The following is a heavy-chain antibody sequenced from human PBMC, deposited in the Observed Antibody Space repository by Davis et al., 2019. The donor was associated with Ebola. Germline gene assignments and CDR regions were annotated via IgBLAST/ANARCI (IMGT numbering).Heavy chain of an antibody. J-gene: IGHJ5*02. CDR3: TRRRPAPGAPPRAQRP. Sequence: GESLKISCAASGFTFSGSAMHWVRQASGKGLEWVGRIRSKANSYATAYAASVKGRFTISRDDSKNTAYLQMNSLKTEDTAVYYCTRRRPAPGAPPRAQRPW. D-gene: IGHD6-25*01. CDR2: IRSKANSYAT. CDR1: GFTFSGSA. V-gene: IGHV3-73*01.